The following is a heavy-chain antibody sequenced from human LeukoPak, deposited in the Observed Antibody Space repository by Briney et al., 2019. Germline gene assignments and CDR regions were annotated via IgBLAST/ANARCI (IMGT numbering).Heavy chain of an antibody. CDR3: ARTGEADAFDI. D-gene: IGHD7-27*01. V-gene: IGHV4-31*03. CDR1: GGSISSGGYY. CDR2: IYYSGST. Sequence: SETLSLTCTVSGGSISSGGYYWSWIRQHPGKGLEWIGYIYYSGSTYYNPSLKSRVTMSVDTSKNQFSLKLSSVTAADTAVYYCARTGEADAFDIWGQGTMVTVSS. J-gene: IGHJ3*02.